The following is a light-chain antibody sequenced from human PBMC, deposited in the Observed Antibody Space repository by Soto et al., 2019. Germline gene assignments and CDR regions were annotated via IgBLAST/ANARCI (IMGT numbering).Light chain of an antibody. Sequence: DIQMTQSPSILSASVGDRVTITSRASQSISSWLAWYQQKPGKAPNLLIHKASHLESGVPSRFSGSGSGTEFTLTISSLQPGDFATYYCQHYNTYPWTFGQGTKVDIK. J-gene: IGKJ1*01. V-gene: IGKV1-5*03. CDR3: QHYNTYPWT. CDR1: QSISSW. CDR2: KAS.